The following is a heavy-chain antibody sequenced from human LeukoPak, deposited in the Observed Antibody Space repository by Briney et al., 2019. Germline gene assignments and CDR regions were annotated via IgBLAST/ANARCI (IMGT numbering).Heavy chain of an antibody. CDR3: ASAYDLLIYYFDY. Sequence: PGGSLRLSCLTSGFTLSTNAMSWVRQAPGKGLEWVSGISGSGGSTYYADSVKGRFTISRDNSKNTLYLQMNSLRAEDTAVYYCASAYDLLIYYFDYWGQGTLVTVSS. V-gene: IGHV3-23*01. J-gene: IGHJ4*02. CDR1: GFTLSTNA. D-gene: IGHD3-10*01. CDR2: ISGSGGST.